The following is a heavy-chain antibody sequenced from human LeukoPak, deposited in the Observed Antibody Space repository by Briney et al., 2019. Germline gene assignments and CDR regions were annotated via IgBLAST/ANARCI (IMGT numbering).Heavy chain of an antibody. CDR2: IHPNSGGT. V-gene: IGHV1-2*02. D-gene: IGHD6-6*01. Sequence: GASVKVSCKASGYTFTDYYMNWVRQAPGQGLEWMGWIHPNSGGTNYAQKFQGRVTMTRDTSISTAYMELGRLTFDDTAVYYCGRKSAARKTSEFDYWGQGTLVTVSS. CDR1: GYTFTDYY. J-gene: IGHJ4*02. CDR3: GRKSAARKTSEFDY.